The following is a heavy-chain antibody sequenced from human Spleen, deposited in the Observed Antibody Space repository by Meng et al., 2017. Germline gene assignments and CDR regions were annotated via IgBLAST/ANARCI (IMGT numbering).Heavy chain of an antibody. Sequence: QIQLQKSGPGLVKPSQTLSLTCAISGDSVSSNSAAWNWLRQSPSRGLQWLGRTYYRSKWYDDYAVSVKSRITITPDTSKNQFSLQLNSVTPEDTAVYYCARQEGAFDYWGQGTLVTVSS. D-gene: IGHD3-16*01. V-gene: IGHV6-1*01. CDR1: GDSVSSNSAA. J-gene: IGHJ4*02. CDR3: ARQEGAFDY. CDR2: TYYRSKWYD.